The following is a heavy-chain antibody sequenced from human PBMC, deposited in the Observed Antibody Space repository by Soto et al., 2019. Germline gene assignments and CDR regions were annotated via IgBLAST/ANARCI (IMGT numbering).Heavy chain of an antibody. V-gene: IGHV3-23*01. D-gene: IGHD5-12*01. CDR1: GFTFSNYA. CDR3: AKGWAKSDY. Sequence: EVQLLESGGGLVQPGGSLRLSCAASGFTFSNYAFNWVRQAPGKGLEWVSVINDSGGTTYYADSVKGRFTISRDNSKSTLHLQMTSLRADDTAVYYCAKGWAKSDYWGQGTLVTVSS. J-gene: IGHJ4*02. CDR2: INDSGGTT.